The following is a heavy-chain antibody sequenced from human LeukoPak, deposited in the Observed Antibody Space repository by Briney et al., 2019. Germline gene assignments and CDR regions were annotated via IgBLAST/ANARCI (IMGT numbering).Heavy chain of an antibody. CDR1: GFTFSSYG. J-gene: IGHJ6*02. D-gene: IGHD3-22*01. CDR3: AREALYDSKSGMDV. Sequence: GRSLRLSCAASGFTFSSYGMHWVRQAPGKGLEWVAVIWYDGCNKYYADSVKGRFTISRDNSKNTLYLQMNSLRAEDTAVYYCAREALYDSKSGMDVWGQGTTVTVSS. CDR2: IWYDGCNK. V-gene: IGHV3-33*01.